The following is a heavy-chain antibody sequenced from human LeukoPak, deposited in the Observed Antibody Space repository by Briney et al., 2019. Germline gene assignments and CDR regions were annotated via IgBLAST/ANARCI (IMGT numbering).Heavy chain of an antibody. CDR3: ARRLTQYDCFDP. D-gene: IGHD2-2*01. CDR1: GDSVSSNSVT. CDR2: TYYRSTWYN. Sequence: SQTLSLTCAISGDSVSSNSVTWNWIRQSPSRGLEWLGRTYYRSTWYNDYAVSVRGRITVNPDTSKNQFSLHLDSVTPEDTAVYYCARRLTQYDCFDPWGQGILITVSS. J-gene: IGHJ5*02. V-gene: IGHV6-1*01.